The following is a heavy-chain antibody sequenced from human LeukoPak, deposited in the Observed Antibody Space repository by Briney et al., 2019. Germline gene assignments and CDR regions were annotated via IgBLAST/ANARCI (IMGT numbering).Heavy chain of an antibody. J-gene: IGHJ4*02. CDR2: IYPSGST. V-gene: IGHV4-4*07. CDR3: ARENSGSYREFDY. Sequence: SETLSLTCTVSGGSISSYYWTWIRQPAGKGLEWMGRIYPSGSTNYNPSLKSRVTMSVDTSKNQFSLKLSSVTAVDTAVYYCARENSGSYREFDYWGQGTLVTVSS. D-gene: IGHD1-26*01. CDR1: GGSISSYY.